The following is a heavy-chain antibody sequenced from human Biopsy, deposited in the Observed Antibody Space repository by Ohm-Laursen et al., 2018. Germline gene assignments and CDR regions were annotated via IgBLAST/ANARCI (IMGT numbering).Heavy chain of an antibody. CDR1: GFNFDDYA. V-gene: IGHV3-9*01. CDR3: VRSLRNYDFLDS. CDR2: LTWNSGTI. Sequence: SLRLSCADSGFNFDDYAMHWIRQGPGKGLERVAGLTWNSGTIAYAGSVRGRFTISRDNAKNSLYLQMNNLTSEDTALYYCVRSLRNYDFLDSWGQGTLVSVSS. J-gene: IGHJ4*02. D-gene: IGHD3-16*01.